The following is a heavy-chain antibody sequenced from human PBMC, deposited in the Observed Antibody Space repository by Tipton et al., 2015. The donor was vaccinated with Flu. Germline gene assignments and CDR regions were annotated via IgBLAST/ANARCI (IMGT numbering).Heavy chain of an antibody. D-gene: IGHD2/OR15-2a*01. CDR2: ISYDESNK. CDR3: ARDKNEFYAFEN. CDR1: GFTFRRYA. Sequence: RSLRLSCAASGFTFRRYAMSWVRLAPGKGLEWVAVISYDESNKYYTDSVKGRFTIFRDNSKNTLYLQMNSLRVEDTAVYYCARDKNEFYAFENWAQGTLVTVSS. V-gene: IGHV3-30*03. J-gene: IGHJ4*02.